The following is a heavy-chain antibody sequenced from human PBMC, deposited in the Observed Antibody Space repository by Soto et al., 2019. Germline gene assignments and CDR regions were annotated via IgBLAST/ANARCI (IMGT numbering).Heavy chain of an antibody. CDR2: IKGDGSET. CDR3: LRGNSGYGNFDY. D-gene: IGHD5-12*01. CDR1: GFTFSSYW. Sequence: GGSLRLSCAASGFTFSSYWMHWVRQAPGKGLVWVSRIKGDGSETNYADSVKGRFTISRDNAKNTLYLQLNSLRAEDTAVYYCLRGNSGYGNFDYCGQGTRVTVSS. J-gene: IGHJ4*02. V-gene: IGHV3-74*01.